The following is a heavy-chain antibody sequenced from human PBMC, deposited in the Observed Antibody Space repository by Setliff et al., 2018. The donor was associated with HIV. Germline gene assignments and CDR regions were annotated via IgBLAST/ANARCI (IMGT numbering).Heavy chain of an antibody. CDR3: ARGAGGRAHYDYVWGSYRLYYFDY. Sequence: SETLSLTCAVYGGSFSGYYWSWIRQPPGKGLEWIGEINHSGSTNYNPSLKSRVTISVDTSKNQFSLKLSSVTAADTAVYYCARGAGGRAHYDYVWGSYRLYYFDYWGQGTLVTVSS. D-gene: IGHD3-16*02. CDR1: GGSFSGYY. V-gene: IGHV4-34*01. J-gene: IGHJ4*02. CDR2: INHSGST.